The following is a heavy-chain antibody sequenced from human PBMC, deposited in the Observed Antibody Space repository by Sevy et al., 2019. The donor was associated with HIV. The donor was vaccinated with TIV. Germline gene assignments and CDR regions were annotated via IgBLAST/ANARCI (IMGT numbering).Heavy chain of an antibody. CDR1: GYTLIKLS. D-gene: IGHD3-22*01. J-gene: IGHJ4*02. CDR3: TTMEYYHNVIGSDSGDY. V-gene: IGHV1-24*01. CDR2: FDPEDGET. Sequence: ASVKVSCKVSGYTLIKLSMHWVRQAPGKGFEWMGGFDPEDGETIYAQKFQGRVTMTADTSTDTAYMKLSSLRSEDTAMYFCTTMEYYHNVIGSDSGDYWGQGPLVTVSS.